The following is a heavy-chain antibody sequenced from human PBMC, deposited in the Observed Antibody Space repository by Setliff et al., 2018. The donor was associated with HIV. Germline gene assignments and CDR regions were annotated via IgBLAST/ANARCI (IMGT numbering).Heavy chain of an antibody. CDR1: GFTFNIYA. D-gene: IGHD6-13*01. V-gene: IGHV3-21*01. Sequence: LSLSCTASGFTFNIYAIHWVRQAPGKGLEWVSSITNTSDYISYADSVKGRFTISRDNAKNSLYLQMNSLRAEDTAVYYCARGPLSSSWYNWFDPWGQGTLVTVSS. J-gene: IGHJ5*02. CDR3: ARGPLSSSWYNWFDP. CDR2: ITNTSDYI.